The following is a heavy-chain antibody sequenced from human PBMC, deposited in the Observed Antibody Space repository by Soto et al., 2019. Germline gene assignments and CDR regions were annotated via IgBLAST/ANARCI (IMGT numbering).Heavy chain of an antibody. CDR3: AGRRDDSVSLDY. Sequence: QVQRQESGPGLVKPSGTLSLSCAVSGGSISSNNWWIWVRQPPGKGLEWIGEIYHSGSTGYNPSFKSRGTMAVDKSKNQFSLKVSSVTAADTAVYYCAGRRDDSVSLDYWGQGTLLAVSA. CDR2: IYHSGST. V-gene: IGHV4-4*02. CDR1: GGSISSNNW. J-gene: IGHJ4*02. D-gene: IGHD3-10*01.